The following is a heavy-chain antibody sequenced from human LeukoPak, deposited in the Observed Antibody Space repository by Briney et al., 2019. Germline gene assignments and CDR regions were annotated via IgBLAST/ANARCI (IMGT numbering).Heavy chain of an antibody. V-gene: IGHV1-2*06. CDR2: INPNSGGT. CDR3: ARGGRYYDSSGYSGSIDY. J-gene: IGHJ4*02. D-gene: IGHD3-22*01. Sequence: ASVKVSYKASGYTFTGYYMHWVRQAPGQGLEWMGRINPNSGGTNYAQKFQGRVTMTRDTSISTAYMELSRLRSDDTAVYYCARGGRYYDSSGYSGSIDYWGQGTLVTVSS. CDR1: GYTFTGYY.